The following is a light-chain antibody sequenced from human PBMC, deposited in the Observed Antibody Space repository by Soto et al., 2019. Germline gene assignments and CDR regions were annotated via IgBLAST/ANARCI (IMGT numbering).Light chain of an antibody. J-gene: IGLJ1*01. CDR2: DVS. V-gene: IGLV2-14*01. Sequence: QSALTQPASVSGSPGQSITISCTGTSSDVGGYNYVSWYQQHPGKDLKLMIYDVSNRPSGVSNRFSGSKSGNTASLTISGLQAEDEADYYCSSYTSSSTYVFGTGTKLTVL. CDR1: SSDVGGYNY. CDR3: SSYTSSSTYV.